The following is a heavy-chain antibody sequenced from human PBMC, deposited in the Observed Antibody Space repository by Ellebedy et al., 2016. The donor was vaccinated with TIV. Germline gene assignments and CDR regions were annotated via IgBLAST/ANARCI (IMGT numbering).Heavy chain of an antibody. Sequence: GGPLRLSCAASGFSFSTLWMSWVRQAPGKGLEWVANINQDGSEKNYVDSVKARFTISRDNAKNSLYLQMNSVRAEDTAVYYCARENWTNDYWGQGALVTVSS. V-gene: IGHV3-7*04. CDR3: ARENWTNDY. D-gene: IGHD1/OR15-1a*01. CDR1: GFSFSTLW. J-gene: IGHJ4*02. CDR2: INQDGSEK.